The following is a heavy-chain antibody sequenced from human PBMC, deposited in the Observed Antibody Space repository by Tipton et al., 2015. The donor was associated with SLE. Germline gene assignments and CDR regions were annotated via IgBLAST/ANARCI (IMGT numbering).Heavy chain of an antibody. D-gene: IGHD2-2*02. CDR2: INPNSGGT. J-gene: IGHJ3*02. CDR3: AKARYCSSTSCYKGNAFDI. V-gene: IGHV1-2*02. Sequence: QSGPEVKKPGASVKVSCKASGYTFTGYYMHWVRQAPGQGLEWMGWINPNSGGTNYAQKFQGRVTMTRDTSISTAYMELSRLRSDDTAVYYCAKARYCSSTSCYKGNAFDIWGQGTMVTVSS. CDR1: GYTFTGYY.